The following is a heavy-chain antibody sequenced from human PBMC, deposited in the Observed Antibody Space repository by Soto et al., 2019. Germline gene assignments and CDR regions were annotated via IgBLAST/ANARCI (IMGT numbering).Heavy chain of an antibody. V-gene: IGHV1-46*01. Sequence: SVKVTCKASGYTFTSNYMHWLHQDPGKGLEWMGIINPSGGSTSYAQKFQGRVTMTRDTSTSTVYMELSSLRSEDTAVYYCARFEQWLVYYFDYWGQGTLVTVSS. CDR2: INPSGGST. CDR1: GYTFTSNY. CDR3: ARFEQWLVYYFDY. D-gene: IGHD6-19*01. J-gene: IGHJ4*02.